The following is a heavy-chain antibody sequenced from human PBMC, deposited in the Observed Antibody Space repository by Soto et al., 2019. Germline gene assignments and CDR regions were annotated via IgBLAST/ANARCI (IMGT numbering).Heavy chain of an antibody. J-gene: IGHJ3*02. CDR1: GFTFSSYG. CDR2: IPNTENKK. Sequence: QVQLEESGGGVVQPGTSLRLSCVASGFTFSSYGMHWVRQAPGKGQEWVAVIPNTENKKYYADSVKGRFTISRDNSQNTLFLKMDSLMSEDTAVYYCARTAGGRVRGALDIWGQGTMVTVS. V-gene: IGHV3-30-3*01. D-gene: IGHD6-13*01. CDR3: ARTAGGRVRGALDI.